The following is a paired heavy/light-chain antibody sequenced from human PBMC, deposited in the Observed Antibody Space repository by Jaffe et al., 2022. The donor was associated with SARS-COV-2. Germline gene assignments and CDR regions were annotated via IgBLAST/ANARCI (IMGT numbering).Heavy chain of an antibody. CDR1: GFTFSSYA. CDR3: AREINYYDSSRPPSYGMDV. V-gene: IGHV3-30-3*01. J-gene: IGHJ6*02. CDR2: ISYDGSNK. D-gene: IGHD3-22*01. Sequence: QVQLVESGGGVVQPGRSLRLSCAASGFTFSSYAMHWVRQAPGKGLEWVAVISYDGSNKYYADSVKGRFTISRDNSKNTLYLQMNSLRAEDTAVYYCAREINYYDSSRPPSYGMDVWGQGTTVTVSS.
Light chain of an antibody. CDR3: QQRSNWPPGLFT. Sequence: EIVLTQSPATLSLSPGERATLSCRASQSVSSYLAWYQQKPGQAPRLLIYDASNRATGIPARFSGSGSGTDFTLTISSLEPEDFAVYYCQQRSNWPPGLFTFGPGTKVDIK. CDR2: DAS. V-gene: IGKV3-11*01. CDR1: QSVSSY. J-gene: IGKJ3*01.